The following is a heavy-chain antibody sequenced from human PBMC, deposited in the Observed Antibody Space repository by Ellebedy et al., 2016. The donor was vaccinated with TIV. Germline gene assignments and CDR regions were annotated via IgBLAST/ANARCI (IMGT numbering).Heavy chain of an antibody. D-gene: IGHD1-26*01. CDR3: ARGSGNYYADY. J-gene: IGHJ4*02. V-gene: IGHV1-18*01. Sequence: ASVKVSCKTSGYTFSHYGISWVRQAPGQGLEWMGWIRVYNGNTDYAQNLQGRVSMTTDTSTNTAYMELRSLRSDDTAVYYCARGSGNYYADYWGQGTLVTISS. CDR2: IRVYNGNT. CDR1: GYTFSHYG.